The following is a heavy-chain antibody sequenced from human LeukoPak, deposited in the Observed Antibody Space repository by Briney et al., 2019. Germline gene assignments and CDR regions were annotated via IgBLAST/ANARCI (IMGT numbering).Heavy chain of an antibody. D-gene: IGHD6-19*01. V-gene: IGHV3-74*01. CDR2: INVDGSGA. CDR1: ALTFSTYW. Sequence: PGGSLRLSCAASALTFSTYWMHWVRQAPGKGLVWVSHINVDGSGATYADSVKGRFTISRDNATRELYLHMNSLRADGTAVSYCARDTRIYSSVWYYSFDYWGQGTLVTVSS. J-gene: IGHJ4*02. CDR3: ARDTRIYSSVWYYSFDY.